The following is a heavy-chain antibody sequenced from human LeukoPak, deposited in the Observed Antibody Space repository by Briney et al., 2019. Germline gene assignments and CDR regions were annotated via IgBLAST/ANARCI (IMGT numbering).Heavy chain of an antibody. V-gene: IGHV4-59*01. CDR2: IYYSGST. CDR3: ARIADCSGGSCYSGIFDY. J-gene: IGHJ4*02. D-gene: IGHD2-15*01. Sequence: PSETLSLTCTVSGGSISSYYWSWIRQPPGKGLEWIGYIYYSGSTNHNPSLKSRVTISVDTSKNQFSLKLSSVTAADTAVYYCARIADCSGGSCYSGIFDYWGQGTLVTVSS. CDR1: GGSISSYY.